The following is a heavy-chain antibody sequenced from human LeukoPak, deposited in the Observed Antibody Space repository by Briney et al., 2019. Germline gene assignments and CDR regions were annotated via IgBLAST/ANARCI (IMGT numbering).Heavy chain of an antibody. J-gene: IGHJ4*02. CDR1: GFTFSSYE. V-gene: IGHV3-48*03. D-gene: IGHD5-18*01. Sequence: GGSLRLSCAASGFTFSSYEMNWGRKAPGQGLEWVSYISISAGTTYYADSVKGRFTISRDNAKNSLYLQMNSLRAEDTAVYFCARQQQQLWYDWGQGTLVTVSS. CDR2: ISISAGTT. CDR3: ARQQQQLWYD.